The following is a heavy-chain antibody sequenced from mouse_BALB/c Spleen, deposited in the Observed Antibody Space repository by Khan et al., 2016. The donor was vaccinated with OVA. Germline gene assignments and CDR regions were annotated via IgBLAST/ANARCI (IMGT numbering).Heavy chain of an antibody. D-gene: IGHD1-1*01. V-gene: IGHV1-7*01. CDR1: GYMFSSYW. CDR2: MNPSTGYS. Sequence: QVQLQQSGAELAKPGASVKMSCKASGYMFSSYWMNWVKQRPGQGLEWIGHMNPSTGYSEYNQKFKDKATLTADKSSSTAYMQLSSLTSEDSAVYYSARSGYGSLAYWGKGTLVTVS. J-gene: IGHJ3*01. CDR3: ARSGYGSLAY.